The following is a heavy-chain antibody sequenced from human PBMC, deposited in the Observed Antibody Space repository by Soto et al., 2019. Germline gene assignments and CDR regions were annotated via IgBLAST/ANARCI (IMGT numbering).Heavy chain of an antibody. CDR1: GFIFSTYW. Sequence: EVQLVESGGGLVQPGGSLRLSCAASGFIFSTYWMYWVRQAPGKGLVWVSRINSDGSTTTYADSVKGRFTISRDNAKNTLYLQMNSLRVEDTAVYYCVRDSGTSYGNVYFDYWGQGTLVTVSS. V-gene: IGHV3-74*01. D-gene: IGHD1-26*01. CDR2: INSDGSTT. CDR3: VRDSGTSYGNVYFDY. J-gene: IGHJ4*02.